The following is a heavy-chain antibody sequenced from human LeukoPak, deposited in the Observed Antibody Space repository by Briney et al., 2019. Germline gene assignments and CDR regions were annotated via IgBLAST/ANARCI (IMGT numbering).Heavy chain of an antibody. J-gene: IGHJ4*02. CDR3: ARNYGSGSYYAASFDY. V-gene: IGHV4-39*01. D-gene: IGHD3-10*01. CDR2: IYYSGTT. CDR1: GGSISSDSYY. Sequence: SETLSLTCTVSGGSISSDSYYWAWIRQPPGKGLEWIGSIYYSGTTYYNPSLKSRVTISVDTSKNQFSLKLNSVTAADTAVYYCARNYGSGSYYAASFDYWGQGTLVTVSS.